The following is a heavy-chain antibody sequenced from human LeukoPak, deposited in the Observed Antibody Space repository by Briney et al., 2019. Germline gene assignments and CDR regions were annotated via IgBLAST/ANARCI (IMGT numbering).Heavy chain of an antibody. V-gene: IGHV3-7*01. Sequence: GGSLRLSCAASGFTFSTYWMTWVRQVPGKGLEWVANIKHDGSEKYYVDSVKGRFTISRDNAKNSLYLQMNSLRAEDTAVYYCARDSGDDFWSGYYFDYWGQGTLVTVSS. CDR3: ARDSGDDFWSGYYFDY. D-gene: IGHD3-3*01. CDR2: IKHDGSEK. J-gene: IGHJ4*02. CDR1: GFTFSTYW.